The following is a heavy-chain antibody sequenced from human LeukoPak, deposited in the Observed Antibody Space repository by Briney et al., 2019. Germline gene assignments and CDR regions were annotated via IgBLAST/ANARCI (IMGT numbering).Heavy chain of an antibody. D-gene: IGHD2-2*01. CDR1: GYTFTGYY. CDR3: ARVLPGCSSTSCYAGLVY. V-gene: IGHV1-2*02. J-gene: IGHJ4*02. Sequence: ASVKVSCKASGYTFTGYYMHWVRQAPGQGLEWMGWINPNSGGTNYAQKFQGRVTMTRDTSISTAYMELSRLRSDDTAVYYCARVLPGCSSTSCYAGLVYWGQGTLVTVSS. CDR2: INPNSGGT.